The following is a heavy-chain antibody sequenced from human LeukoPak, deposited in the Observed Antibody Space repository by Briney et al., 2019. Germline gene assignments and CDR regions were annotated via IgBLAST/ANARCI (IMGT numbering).Heavy chain of an antibody. V-gene: IGHV3-53*01. CDR1: GFTVSSNY. J-gene: IGHJ4*02. D-gene: IGHD3-16*01. CDR3: AKLWENDYGDY. CDR2: IFSASYT. Sequence: GGSLRLSCAASGFTVSSNYMSWVRQAPGQGLEWVSVIFSASYTFYANSVEGRFTISRDTSKNTLYLQMNSLRAEDTAVYYCAKLWENDYGDYWGQGTLVTVSS.